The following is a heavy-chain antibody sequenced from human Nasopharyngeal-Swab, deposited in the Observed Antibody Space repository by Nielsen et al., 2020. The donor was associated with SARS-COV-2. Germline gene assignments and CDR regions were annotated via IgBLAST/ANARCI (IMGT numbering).Heavy chain of an antibody. J-gene: IGHJ6*03. CDR2: IYTSGST. D-gene: IGHD4-17*01. Sequence: SETLSLTCTVSGGSISSGSYYWIWIRQPAGKGLEWIGRIYTSGSTNYNPSLKSRVTISVDTSKNQFSLKLSSVTAADTAVYYCARGLRGVTTYYYYYYMDVWGKGTTVTVS. V-gene: IGHV4-61*02. CDR1: GGSISSGSYY. CDR3: ARGLRGVTTYYYYYYMDV.